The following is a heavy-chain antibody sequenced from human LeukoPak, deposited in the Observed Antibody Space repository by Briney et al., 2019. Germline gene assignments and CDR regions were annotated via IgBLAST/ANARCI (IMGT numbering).Heavy chain of an antibody. CDR3: ARAGYGGDANYYFDY. D-gene: IGHD4-23*01. CDR2: IYYSGST. CDR1: GGSISSGDYY. J-gene: IGHJ4*02. V-gene: IGHV4-30-4*01. Sequence: PSETLSLTCTVSGGSISSGDYYWGWIRQPPGKGLEWIGYIYYSGSTYYNPSLKSRVTISVDTSKNQFSPKLTSVTAADTAVYYCARAGYGGDANYYFDYWGQGTLVTVSS.